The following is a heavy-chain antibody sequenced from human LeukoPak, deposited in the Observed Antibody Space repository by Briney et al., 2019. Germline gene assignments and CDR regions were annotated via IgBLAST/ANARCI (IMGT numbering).Heavy chain of an antibody. V-gene: IGHV4-61*02. CDR2: ISNSGSTNYNRGST. J-gene: IGHJ6*03. D-gene: IGHD6-19*01. Sequence: SETLSLTCTVSGGSISSGTYYWSWIRQPAGKGLEWIGRISNSGSTNYNRGSTNYNPSLESRVTISLSTSKNQVPLKVSSVTAADTAVYYCARDKYSSGWYTGYMDVWGKGTTVSISS. CDR1: GGSISSGTYY. CDR3: ARDKYSSGWYTGYMDV.